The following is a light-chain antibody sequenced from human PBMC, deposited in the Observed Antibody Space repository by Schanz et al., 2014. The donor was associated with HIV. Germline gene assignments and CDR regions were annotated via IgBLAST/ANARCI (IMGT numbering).Light chain of an antibody. CDR3: QQYGSSPGT. CDR1: QSVSAN. CDR2: GTS. V-gene: IGKV3-15*01. Sequence: EIVMTQSPATLSVSPGERATLSCRASQSVSANLAWYQQKPGQAPRLLIYGTSTRATGIPARFSGSGSGTEFTLTISRLEREDFALYYCQQYGSSPGTFGQGTKLEIK. J-gene: IGKJ2*01.